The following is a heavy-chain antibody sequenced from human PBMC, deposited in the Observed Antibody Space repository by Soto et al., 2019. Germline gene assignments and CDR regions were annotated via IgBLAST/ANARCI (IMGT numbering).Heavy chain of an antibody. D-gene: IGHD2-15*01. Sequence: KPSETLSLTCTVSGGSISSSNYYWGWVRQPPGKGLEWIGSISHSGRTYYNPSLRSRVTTSVDTSKNQFSLKLSSVTAADTAVYYCELTGQDIHMIAAWGQGNLVTVSS. CDR2: ISHSGRT. J-gene: IGHJ5*02. CDR3: ELTGQDIHMIAA. CDR1: GGSISSSNYY. V-gene: IGHV4-39*01.